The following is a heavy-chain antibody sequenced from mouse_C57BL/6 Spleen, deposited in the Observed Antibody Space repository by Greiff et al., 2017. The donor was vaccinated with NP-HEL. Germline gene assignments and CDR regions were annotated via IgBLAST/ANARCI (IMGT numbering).Heavy chain of an antibody. D-gene: IGHD2-12*01. CDR1: GYSFTGYF. J-gene: IGHJ3*01. CDR3: ARGRVLYEWFAY. V-gene: IGHV1-20*01. CDR2: INPNNCDT. Sequence: EVQLQQSGPELVKPGDSVKISCKASGYSFTGYFMNWVMQSHGKSLAWIGRINPNNCDTFYNQKFKGKATLTVDKSSSTAHMELRSLHYEDSAVYYCARGRVLYEWFAYWGQGTLVTVSA.